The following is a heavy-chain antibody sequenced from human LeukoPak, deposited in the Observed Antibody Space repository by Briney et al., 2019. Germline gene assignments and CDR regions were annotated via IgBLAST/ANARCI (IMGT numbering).Heavy chain of an antibody. J-gene: IGHJ3*02. D-gene: IGHD6-13*01. V-gene: IGHV3-30*04. Sequence: GGSLRLSCSASEFTFSTFSMHWVRQAPGKGLEWVAVISYDGSNTYYAASVEGRFTISRDNSKNTLYLQMNSLRAEDTAVYYCAKRVWSSRWYFAFDIWGQGTMVTVSS. CDR3: AKRVWSSRWYFAFDI. CDR1: EFTFSTFS. CDR2: ISYDGSNT.